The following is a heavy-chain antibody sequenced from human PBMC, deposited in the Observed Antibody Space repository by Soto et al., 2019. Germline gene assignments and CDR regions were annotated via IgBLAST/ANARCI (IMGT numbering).Heavy chain of an antibody. D-gene: IGHD3-10*01. CDR3: TGPTYYYGSGSSPNYYGMDV. Sequence: GGSLRLSCTASGFTFGDYAMSWFRQAPGKGLEWVGFIRSKAYGGTTEYAASVKGRFTISRDDSKSIAYLQMNSLKTEDTAVYYCTGPTYYYGSGSSPNYYGMDVWGQGTTVTVSS. J-gene: IGHJ6*02. V-gene: IGHV3-49*03. CDR2: IRSKAYGGTT. CDR1: GFTFGDYA.